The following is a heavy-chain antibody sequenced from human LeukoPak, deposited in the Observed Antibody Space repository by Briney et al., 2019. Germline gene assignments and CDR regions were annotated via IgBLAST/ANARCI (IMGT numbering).Heavy chain of an antibody. D-gene: IGHD6-6*01. CDR1: GGTFSSYA. V-gene: IGHV1-69*04. Sequence: SVKVSCKASGGTFSSYAINWVRQAPGQGLEWMGRIIPILGIANYAQKFQGRVTITADESTSTAYMELSSLRSEDTAVYYCASEQLGDAFDIWGQGTMVTVSS. J-gene: IGHJ3*02. CDR2: IIPILGIA. CDR3: ASEQLGDAFDI.